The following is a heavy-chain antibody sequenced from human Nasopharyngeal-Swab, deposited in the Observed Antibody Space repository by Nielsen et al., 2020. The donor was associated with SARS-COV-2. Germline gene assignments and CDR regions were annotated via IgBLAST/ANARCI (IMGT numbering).Heavy chain of an antibody. Sequence: GGSLRLSCAASGFTSSDYYMSWIRQAPGEGLEWVSYITSSSNNIYYADSVKGRFTIFRDNAKNSLYLQMNSLRAEDTAVYYCARGVILQKKFFEYWGQGTLVTVSS. CDR3: ARGVILQKKFFEY. D-gene: IGHD2-21*01. V-gene: IGHV3-11*01. CDR2: ITSSSNNI. J-gene: IGHJ4*02. CDR1: GFTSSDYY.